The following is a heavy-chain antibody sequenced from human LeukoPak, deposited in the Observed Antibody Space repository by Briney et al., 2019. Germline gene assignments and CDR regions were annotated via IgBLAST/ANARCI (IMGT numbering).Heavy chain of an antibody. CDR3: ASGKPYYYDSSDSGDAFDI. Sequence: GGSLRLSCADSGFTVSSNYMSWVRQAPGKGLEWVSVIYSGDNTYYSDYVKARFTLQRDEPQKTLYLQMNSLRGEETAVYYCASGKPYYYDSSDSGDAFDIWGQGTMVTVSS. CDR1: GFTVSSNY. J-gene: IGHJ3*02. V-gene: IGHV3-66*01. CDR2: IYSGDNT. D-gene: IGHD3-22*01.